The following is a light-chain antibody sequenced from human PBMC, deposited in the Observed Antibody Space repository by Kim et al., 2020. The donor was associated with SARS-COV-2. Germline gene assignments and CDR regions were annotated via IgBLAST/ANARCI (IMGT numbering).Light chain of an antibody. CDR1: QTVSSN. CDR3: QHYNNWPLT. V-gene: IGKV3D-15*01. Sequence: EIVMTQSPATLSVSPGERATLSCRASQTVSSNLAWYQQRPGQAPRLLIYGASTRATGIPARFSGTASGTEFTLSINSPQSEDFAVYYCQHYNNWPLTFGQGTKLEI. CDR2: GAS. J-gene: IGKJ2*01.